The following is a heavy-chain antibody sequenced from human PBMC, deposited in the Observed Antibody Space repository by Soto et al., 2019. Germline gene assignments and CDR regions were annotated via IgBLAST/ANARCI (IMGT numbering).Heavy chain of an antibody. V-gene: IGHV3-74*01. Sequence: EVQLVESGGDLVQRGGSLRLSCAASGFPFSSYWMHWVRHTPGKGLDWVARTSGDGVTTYYAASVSGRFTVSRDNAKNTLSLQISGLRAEDTAVYYCAREYYGLLTGYYTDYWGQGTLVSVSS. J-gene: IGHJ4*02. D-gene: IGHD3-9*01. CDR1: GFPFSSYW. CDR2: TSGDGVTT. CDR3: AREYYGLLTGYYTDY.